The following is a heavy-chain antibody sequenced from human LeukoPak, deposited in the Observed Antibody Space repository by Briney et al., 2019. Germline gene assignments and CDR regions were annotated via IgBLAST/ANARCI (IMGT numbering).Heavy chain of an antibody. CDR2: IIPIFGTA. J-gene: IGHJ4*02. D-gene: IGHD5-24*01. CDR1: GGTFSSYA. CDR3: ARGRKRWLQTIKPGPDLAGYYFDY. V-gene: IGHV1-69*13. Sequence: GASVKVSCKASGGTFSSYAISWVRQAPGQGLEWMGGIIPIFGTANYAQKFQGRVTITADESTSTAYMELSSLRSEDTAVYYCARGRKRWLQTIKPGPDLAGYYFDYWGQGTLVTVSS.